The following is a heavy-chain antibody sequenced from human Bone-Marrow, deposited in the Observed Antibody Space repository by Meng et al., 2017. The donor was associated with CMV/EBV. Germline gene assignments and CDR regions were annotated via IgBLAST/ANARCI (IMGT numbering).Heavy chain of an antibody. V-gene: IGHV3-64*02. CDR1: GFTFSNHA. Sequence: SGFTFSNHAMHWVRQAPGKGLEYISAISNNGGSTYYADSVKGRFSISRDNSKNILYLQMGGLRAEDMAVYYCARGLCGGDCFSPEYWGQGTLVTVSS. CDR3: ARGLCGGDCFSPEY. J-gene: IGHJ4*02. D-gene: IGHD2-21*01. CDR2: ISNNGGST.